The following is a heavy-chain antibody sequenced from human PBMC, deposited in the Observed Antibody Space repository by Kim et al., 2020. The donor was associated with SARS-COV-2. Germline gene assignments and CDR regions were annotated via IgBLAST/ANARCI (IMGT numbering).Heavy chain of an antibody. V-gene: IGHV1-69*13. J-gene: IGHJ6*02. D-gene: IGHD1-26*01. CDR2: IIPIFGTA. CDR1: GGTFSSYA. Sequence: SVKVSCQASGGTFSSYAISWVRQAPGQGLEWMGGIIPIFGTANYAQKFQGRVTITADESTSTAYMELSSLRSEDTAVYYCAREVGRRVSRHHYGMDVWGQGTTVTVSS. CDR3: AREVGRRVSRHHYGMDV.